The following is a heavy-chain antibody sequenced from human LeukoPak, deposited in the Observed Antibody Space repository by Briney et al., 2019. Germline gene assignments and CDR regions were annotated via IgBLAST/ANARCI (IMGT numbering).Heavy chain of an antibody. CDR3: TKATPGPSYYYGMDL. Sequence: SQTLSLTCAISGASVSSNSAAWNWLRQSPSRGLEWLGRTYYRSKWYDDYAVSVKSRITINPDTPKNQFSLQLNSVSPEDTAVYYCTKATPGPSYYYGMDLWGKGTTVTVSS. V-gene: IGHV6-1*01. CDR2: TYYRSKWYD. CDR1: GASVSSNSAA. J-gene: IGHJ6*04.